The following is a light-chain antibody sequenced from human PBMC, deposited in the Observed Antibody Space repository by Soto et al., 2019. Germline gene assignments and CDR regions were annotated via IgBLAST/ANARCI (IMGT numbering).Light chain of an antibody. CDR1: KGIRED. Sequence: AIQMTPSLSSLSAAVVYIFTLNCLASKGIREDLGWYQQKPGKAPKLLIHDASSLQSGVPSRLRGSGSGTDFTLTISSLQPEDFATYYCLKVYDYPQTCGQGNTGDIK. CDR3: LKVYDYPQT. CDR2: DAS. V-gene: IGKV1-6*01. J-gene: IGKJ1*01.